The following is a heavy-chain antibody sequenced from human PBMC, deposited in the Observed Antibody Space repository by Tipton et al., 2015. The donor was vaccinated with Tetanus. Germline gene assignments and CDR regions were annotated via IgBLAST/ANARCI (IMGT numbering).Heavy chain of an antibody. J-gene: IGHJ4*02. D-gene: IGHD6-13*01. V-gene: IGHV4-30-2*01. Sequence: TLSLTCDVSGGSISGGGYSWSWIRQPPGPGKGLERIGYIYESGTTHYNPSLKSRVTMSVDTPKKRISLRLASLMAADTAVYFCARSIAAAAVWPYDFWGQGTLVTVTS. CDR1: GGSISGGGYS. CDR3: ARSIAAAAVWPYDF. CDR2: IYESGTT.